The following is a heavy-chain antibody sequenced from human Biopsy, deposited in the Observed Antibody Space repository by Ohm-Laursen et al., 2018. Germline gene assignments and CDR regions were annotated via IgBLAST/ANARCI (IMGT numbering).Heavy chain of an antibody. CDR1: DFTFDDYA. CDR3: VKDIRRYFYGMDV. CDR2: ITWNSGHI. D-gene: IGHD3-10*01. Sequence: LSLTCAASDFTFDDYAMSWVRQRPGQGLEWVSGITWNSGHIAYADSVKGRFTISRDNAKNVLWLQMNSLRVDDTAMYYCVKDIRRYFYGMDVWGQGTTVTVS. J-gene: IGHJ6*02. V-gene: IGHV3-9*01.